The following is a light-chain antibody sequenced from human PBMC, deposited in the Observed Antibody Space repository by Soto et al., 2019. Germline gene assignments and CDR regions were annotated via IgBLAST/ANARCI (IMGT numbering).Light chain of an antibody. J-gene: IGKJ4*01. V-gene: IGKV3-20*01. Sequence: EIVMTQSPATLAMPPGERATLSCWASQTISSSLAWYQQKPGQAPRLLIYGASTRAAGVPVRFSGSGSGTEFTLTISRLEPEDFAVYYCQQYGSSLTFGGGTKVDIK. CDR1: QTISSS. CDR3: QQYGSSLT. CDR2: GAS.